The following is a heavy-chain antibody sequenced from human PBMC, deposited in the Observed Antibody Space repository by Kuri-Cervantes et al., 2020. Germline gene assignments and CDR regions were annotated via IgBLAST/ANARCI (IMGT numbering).Heavy chain of an antibody. CDR2: IDPNSGGT. Sequence: ASVKVSCKASGYTFTSYAMNWVRQAPGQGLEWMGWIDPNSGGTNYAQKFQGWVTMTRDTSISTAYMELSRLRSDDTAVYYCARQDVSTVTLDYWGQGTLVTVSS. D-gene: IGHD4-17*01. CDR1: GYTFTSYA. J-gene: IGHJ4*02. CDR3: ARQDVSTVTLDY. V-gene: IGHV1-2*04.